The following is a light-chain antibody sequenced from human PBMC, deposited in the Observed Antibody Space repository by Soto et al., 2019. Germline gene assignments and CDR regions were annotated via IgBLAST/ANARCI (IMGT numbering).Light chain of an antibody. CDR1: SSNIGAGYD. J-gene: IGLJ2*01. V-gene: IGLV1-40*01. Sequence: QSMLTQPPSVSGAPGQRVTISCTGSSSNIGAGYDVHWYQQLPGRAPKLLIYGNTNRPSGVPVRFSGSKSGTSASLAITGLQAEDEADYYCLSFDSSLSVVFGGGTKVTVL. CDR3: LSFDSSLSVV. CDR2: GNT.